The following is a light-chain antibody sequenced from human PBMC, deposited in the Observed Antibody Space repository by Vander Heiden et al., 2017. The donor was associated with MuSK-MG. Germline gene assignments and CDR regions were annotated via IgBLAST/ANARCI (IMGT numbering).Light chain of an antibody. V-gene: IGKV1-39*01. Sequence: DVPLTQSPSSLSASAAGIVTITCRSSQSISSSLNWYQYRVGKAPKLLISAASSLQIGVPSRFSGSGSGTDFTLNISSLQAQDVGTYYCKQSDRAPYTFGQGTKLEIK. CDR1: QSISSS. J-gene: IGKJ2*01. CDR2: AAS. CDR3: KQSDRAPYT.